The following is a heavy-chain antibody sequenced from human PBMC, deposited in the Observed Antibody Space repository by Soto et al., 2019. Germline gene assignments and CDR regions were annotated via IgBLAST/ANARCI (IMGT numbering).Heavy chain of an antibody. Sequence: PGESLKISCQASGYSFTKYWITWVRQMPGKGLEWMGRIDPSDSYTNYSPSFQGHVTISADKSSGTAFLQLSSLKASDTAMYYCARGGLLYCSGSGCHYGMDVWGQGTTVTVSS. D-gene: IGHD2-15*01. V-gene: IGHV5-10-1*01. CDR3: ARGGLLYCSGSGCHYGMDV. J-gene: IGHJ6*02. CDR1: GYSFTKYW. CDR2: IDPSDSYT.